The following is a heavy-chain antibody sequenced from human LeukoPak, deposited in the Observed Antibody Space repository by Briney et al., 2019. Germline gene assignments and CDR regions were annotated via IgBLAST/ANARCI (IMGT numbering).Heavy chain of an antibody. CDR2: IYSGGST. CDR3: ARGQPTYYYGSGSYYFDY. J-gene: IGHJ4*02. V-gene: IGHV3-53*01. D-gene: IGHD3-10*01. Sequence: PGGSLRLSCAASGFTVSSNYMSWVRQAPGEGLEWVSVIYSGGSTYYADSVKGRFTISRDNSKNTLYLQMNSLRAEDTAVYYCARGQPTYYYGSGSYYFDYWGQGTLVTVSS. CDR1: GFTVSSNY.